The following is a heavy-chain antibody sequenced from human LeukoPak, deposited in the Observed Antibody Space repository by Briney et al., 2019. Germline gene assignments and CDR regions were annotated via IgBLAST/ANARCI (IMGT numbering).Heavy chain of an antibody. CDR3: ARGPYAYDSSGAFDI. CDR1: GGSISSSSYY. CDR2: IYYSGST. Sequence: PSETLSLTCTVSGGSISSSSYYWGWIRQPPGKGLEWIGSIYYSGSTYYNPSLKSRVTISVDTSKNQFSLKLSSVTAADTAVYFCARGPYAYDSSGAFDIWGQGPMVTVSS. V-gene: IGHV4-39*07. D-gene: IGHD3-22*01. J-gene: IGHJ3*02.